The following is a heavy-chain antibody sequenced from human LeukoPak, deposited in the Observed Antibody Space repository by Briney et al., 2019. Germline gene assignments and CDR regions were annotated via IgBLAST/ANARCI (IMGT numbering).Heavy chain of an antibody. J-gene: IGHJ4*02. Sequence: GGSLRLSCAASGFTFNDYGMGWVRQAPGKGLEWVSGISWGGSSTGYGDSVKGRFTISRANATNSLYLQMSSLRAEDTDLYSWARGFGGKFYFWGQGAQVTVSS. CDR2: ISWGGSST. CDR3: ARGFGGKFYF. D-gene: IGHD3-16*01. CDR1: GFTFNDYG. V-gene: IGHV3-20*04.